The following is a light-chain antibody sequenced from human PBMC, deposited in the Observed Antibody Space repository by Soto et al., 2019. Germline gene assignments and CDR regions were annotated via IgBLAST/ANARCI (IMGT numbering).Light chain of an antibody. CDR3: CSYTSSITYV. CDR2: DVT. V-gene: IGLV2-14*03. CDR1: SSDVDGYNY. Sequence: QSALTQPASVSGSPGQSITISCTGASSDVDGYNYVSWYQQYPGKAPKLMIYDVTKRPSGVSGRFSASMSGNTASLTISGLQAEDEADYYCCSYTSSITYVFGTGTKLTVL. J-gene: IGLJ1*01.